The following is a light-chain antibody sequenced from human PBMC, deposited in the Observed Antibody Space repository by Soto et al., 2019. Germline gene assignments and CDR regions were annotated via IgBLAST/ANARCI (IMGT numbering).Light chain of an antibody. V-gene: IGKV1-8*01. CDR2: AAS. CDR3: QQYYSYPVT. Sequence: AIRMTQYPSSLSASTGDRVTITCRASQGISSYLAWYQQKPGKAPKLLIYAASTLQSGVPSRFSGSGSGTDFTLTISCLQSEDFATYYCQQYYSYPVTFGQGTKVEIK. J-gene: IGKJ1*01. CDR1: QGISSY.